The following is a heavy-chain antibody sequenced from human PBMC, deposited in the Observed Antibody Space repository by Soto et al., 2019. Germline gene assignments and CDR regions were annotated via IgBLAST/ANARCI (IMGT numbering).Heavy chain of an antibody. J-gene: IGHJ4*02. Sequence: GGSLRLSCAGSGISTSSYWMGWVRQAPGRGPEWVASIKKDGTEKYYMDSLKGRFTISRDNALNSVYLQMNSLRAEDTAVYFCVTGYHSDYWGQGTLVTVSS. CDR2: IKKDGTEK. D-gene: IGHD5-18*01. V-gene: IGHV3-7*03. CDR3: VTGYHSDY. CDR1: GISTSSYW.